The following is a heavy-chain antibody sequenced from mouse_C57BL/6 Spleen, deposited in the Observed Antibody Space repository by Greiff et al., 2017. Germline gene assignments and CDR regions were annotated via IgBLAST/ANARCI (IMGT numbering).Heavy chain of an antibody. V-gene: IGHV14-1*01. J-gene: IGHJ4*01. CDR2: IDPEDGDT. Sequence: EVQLQQSGAELVRPGASVKLSCTASGFNIKDYYMHWVKQRPEQGLEWIGRIDPEDGDTEYAPKFQGKATMTADTSSNTAYLQLSSLTSEDTAVYYCTTGAYVSSYDYAMDYWGQGTSVTVSS. CDR3: TTGAYVSSYDYAMDY. D-gene: IGHD1-1*01. CDR1: GFNIKDYY.